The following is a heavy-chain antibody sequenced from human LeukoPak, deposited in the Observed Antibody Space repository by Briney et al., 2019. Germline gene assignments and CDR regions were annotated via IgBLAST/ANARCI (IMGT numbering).Heavy chain of an antibody. CDR3: ARSWFSTGPADY. V-gene: IGHV4-39*01. CDR2: IFHSGST. CDR1: GGSISGYF. Sequence: PSETLSLTCTVSGGSISGYFWGWIRQPPGKGLEWIGSIFHSGSTYYNPSLKSRVTISVDTSKNQFSLKLTSVTAADTAVYYCARSWFSTGPADYWGQGTLVTVSS. J-gene: IGHJ4*02. D-gene: IGHD6-13*01.